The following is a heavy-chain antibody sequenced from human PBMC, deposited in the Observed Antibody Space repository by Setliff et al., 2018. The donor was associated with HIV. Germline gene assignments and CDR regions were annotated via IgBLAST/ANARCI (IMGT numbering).Heavy chain of an antibody. CDR3: AKGHLPSFTNVVFYAIDY. CDR1: GLTFSNYW. Sequence: GGSLRLSCAASGLTFSNYWMHWVRQAPGKGLEWVSTISNSGDSTFHVDSVKGRFTISRDNSKNTVYLEMNSLRAEDTAVYYCAKGHLPSFTNVVFYAIDYWDQGTLVTVSS. J-gene: IGHJ4*02. V-gene: IGHV3-23*01. CDR2: ISNSGDST. D-gene: IGHD2-8*01.